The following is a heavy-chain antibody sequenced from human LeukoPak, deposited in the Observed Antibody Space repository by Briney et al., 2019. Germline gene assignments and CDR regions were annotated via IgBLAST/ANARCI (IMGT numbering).Heavy chain of an antibody. D-gene: IGHD4-17*01. CDR2: IYYSGST. CDR1: GGSISSSSYY. CDR3: ARARAPVTRISSFDI. J-gene: IGHJ3*02. Sequence: PSETLSLTCTVSGGSISSSSYYWGWIRQPPGKGLEWIGSIYYSGSTYYNPSLKSRVTISVDTSKNQFSLKLSSVTAADTAVYYCARARAPVTRISSFDIWGQGTMVTVSS. V-gene: IGHV4-39*07.